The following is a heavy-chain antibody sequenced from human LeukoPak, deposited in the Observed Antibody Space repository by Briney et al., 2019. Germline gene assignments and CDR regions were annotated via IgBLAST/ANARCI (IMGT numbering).Heavy chain of an antibody. J-gene: IGHJ5*02. CDR3: ARGASMTTVTTFADP. CDR2: LIPIFGTA. D-gene: IGHD4-11*01. Sequence: SVKVSCKASGGTFSSYAISWVRQAPGQGLEWMGGLIPIFGTANYAQKFQGRVTITADESTSTAYMELSSLRSEDTAVYYCARGASMTTVTTFADPWGQGTLVTVSS. V-gene: IGHV1-69*13. CDR1: GGTFSSYA.